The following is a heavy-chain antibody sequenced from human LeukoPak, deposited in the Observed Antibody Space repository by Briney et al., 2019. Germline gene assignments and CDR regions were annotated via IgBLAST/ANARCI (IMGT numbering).Heavy chain of an antibody. Sequence: SGGSLRLSCAASGFTFSSYAMHWVRQAPGKGLEWVAVISYDGSNKYYADSVKGRFTISRDNSKNTLYLQMNSLRAEDTAVYYCARAPRGSVDYWGQGTLVTVSS. J-gene: IGHJ4*02. CDR3: ARAPRGSVDY. V-gene: IGHV3-30-3*01. CDR1: GFTFSSYA. D-gene: IGHD3-10*01. CDR2: ISYDGSNK.